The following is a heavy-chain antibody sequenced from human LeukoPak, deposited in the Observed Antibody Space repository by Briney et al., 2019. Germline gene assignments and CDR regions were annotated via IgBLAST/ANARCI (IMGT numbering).Heavy chain of an antibody. CDR3: ARGGGLDV. D-gene: IGHD3-16*01. J-gene: IGHJ6*02. V-gene: IGHV3-7*03. CDR1: GFTFSSYW. Sequence: GGSLSLSCAASGFTFSSYWMHWARQAPGKGLEWVASINHNGNVNYYVDSVKGRFTISRDNAKNSLYLQMSNLRDEETGVYFCARGGGLDVWGQGAMVTVSS. CDR2: INHNGNVN.